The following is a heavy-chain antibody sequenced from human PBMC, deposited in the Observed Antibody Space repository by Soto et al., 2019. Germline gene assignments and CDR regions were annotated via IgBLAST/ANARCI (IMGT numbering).Heavy chain of an antibody. J-gene: IGHJ6*02. CDR1: GGSFSGYY. CDR3: ARGRGPDVLRYSDWYVNGMDV. CDR2: INPSGST. D-gene: IGHD3-9*01. Sequence: PSETLSLPCAVYGGSFSGYYWSWIRKTPGTGLERIGEINPSGSTNYNPSLKSRVTISVDTSKNQFSLKLSSVTAADTAVYYCARGRGPDVLRYSDWYVNGMDVWGQGTTVTVSS. V-gene: IGHV4-34*01.